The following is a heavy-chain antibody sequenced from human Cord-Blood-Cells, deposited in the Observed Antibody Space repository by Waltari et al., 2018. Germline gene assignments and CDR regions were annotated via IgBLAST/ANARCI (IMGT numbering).Heavy chain of an antibody. CDR3: ARAGIWDDNWFDP. V-gene: IGHV4-38-2*02. D-gene: IGHD2-15*01. J-gene: IGHJ5*02. CDR2: IYHSGSA. Sequence: QVQLQESGPGLVKPSETLSLTCTVSGYSISSGYYWGWIRQPPGKGLGWIGSIYHSGSAYYNPSLKSRVTIAVDTSKNQFSLKLSAVTAADTAVYYCARAGIWDDNWFDPWGQGTLVTVSS. CDR1: GYSISSGYY.